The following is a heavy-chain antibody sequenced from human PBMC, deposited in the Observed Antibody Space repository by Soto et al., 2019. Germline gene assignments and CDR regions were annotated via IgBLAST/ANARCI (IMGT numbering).Heavy chain of an antibody. D-gene: IGHD2-2*01. CDR1: GYTFTSYG. CDR3: ARRPRSSGGQNWFDP. V-gene: IGHV1-18*01. J-gene: IGHJ5*02. CDR2: ISAYNGNT. Sequence: QVQLVQSGAEVKKPGASVKVSCKASGYTFTSYGISWVRQAPGQGLEWMGWISAYNGNTNYAQKLQGRVTMTTDTSTSTDYTELRSLRSDDTAVYYCARRPRSSGGQNWFDPWGQGTLVTVSS.